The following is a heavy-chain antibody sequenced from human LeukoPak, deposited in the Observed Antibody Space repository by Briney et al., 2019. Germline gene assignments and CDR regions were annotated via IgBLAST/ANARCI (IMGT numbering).Heavy chain of an antibody. CDR1: GYTFTNYA. V-gene: IGHV1-18*01. D-gene: IGHD6-6*01. CDR2: ISAYNGNT. Sequence: ASVKVSCKASGYTFTNYAMNWVRQAPGQGLEWMGWISAYNGNTNYAQKLQGRVTMTTDTSTSTAYMELRSLRSDDTAVYYCARTSRAIAARTHFDYWGQGTLVTVSS. CDR3: ARTSRAIAARTHFDY. J-gene: IGHJ4*02.